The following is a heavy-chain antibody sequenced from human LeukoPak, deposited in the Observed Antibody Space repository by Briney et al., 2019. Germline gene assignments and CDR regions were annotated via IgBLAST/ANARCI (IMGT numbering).Heavy chain of an antibody. Sequence: PSETLSLTCSGSGGSISTYLWSWIRQPAGKGLEWIGHISASGTTNYNASLKSRVTMSADTSKNQFSLRLNSVTAADTAVYYCAREGYNLGTDFWGQGTLVTVSS. D-gene: IGHD5-18*01. J-gene: IGHJ4*02. V-gene: IGHV4-4*07. CDR2: ISASGTT. CDR1: GGSISTYL. CDR3: AREGYNLGTDF.